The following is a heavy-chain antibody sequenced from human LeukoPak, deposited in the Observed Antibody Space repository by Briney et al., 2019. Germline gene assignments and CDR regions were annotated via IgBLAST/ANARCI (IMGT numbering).Heavy chain of an antibody. CDR2: ISGSGGST. J-gene: IGHJ6*02. D-gene: IGHD3-3*01. CDR3: AKDPTIFGVGYYYGMDV. CDR1: GFTFSSYA. V-gene: IGHV3-23*01. Sequence: PGGSLRLSCAASGFTFSSYAMSWVRQAPGKGLEWVSAISGSGGSTYYADSVKGRFTISRDNSENTLYLQMNSLRAEDTAVYYCAKDPTIFGVGYYYGMDVWGQGTTVTVSS.